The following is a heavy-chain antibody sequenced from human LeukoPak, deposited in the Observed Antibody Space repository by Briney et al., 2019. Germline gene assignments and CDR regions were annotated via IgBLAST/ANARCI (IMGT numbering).Heavy chain of an antibody. J-gene: IGHJ5*02. D-gene: IGHD3-3*01. Sequence: SETLSLTCTVSGGSVSSGSYYWSWIRQPPGKGLEWIGYIYYSGSTNYNPSLKSRVTISVDTSKNQFSLKLSSVTAADTAVYYCARDSSGGYDFWSGYYYRWFDPWGQGTLVTVSS. V-gene: IGHV4-61*01. CDR3: ARDSSGGYDFWSGYYYRWFDP. CDR1: GGSVSSGSYY. CDR2: IYYSGST.